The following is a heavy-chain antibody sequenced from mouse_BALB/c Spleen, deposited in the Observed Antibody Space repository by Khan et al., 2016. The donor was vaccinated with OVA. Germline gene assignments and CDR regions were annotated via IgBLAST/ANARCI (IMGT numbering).Heavy chain of an antibody. Sequence: VQLKESGPGLVAPSQSLSITCTVSGFSLTSHGVHWVRQPPGKGLEWLGVIWAGGSTNYNSALMSRLSSSKDSSKSQVFLKMNSLQTDDTAMYYCARNREPDYFDYWGQGTTLTVSS. CDR2: IWAGGST. V-gene: IGHV2-9*02. CDR1: GFSLTSHG. CDR3: ARNREPDYFDY. J-gene: IGHJ2*01.